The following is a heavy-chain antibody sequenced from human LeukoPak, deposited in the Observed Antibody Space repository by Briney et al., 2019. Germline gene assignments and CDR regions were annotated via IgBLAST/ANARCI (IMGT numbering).Heavy chain of an antibody. CDR3: ARVRATQTYYYGSGRVPPDY. CDR2: IIPIFGTA. D-gene: IGHD3-10*01. CDR1: GGTFSSYA. V-gene: IGHV1-69*05. Sequence: SVKVSCKASGGTFSSYAISWVRQAPGQGLEWMGGIIPIFGTANYAQKFQGRVTMTRDTSISTAYMELSSLRPEDTAVYYCARVRATQTYYYGSGRVPPDYWGQGTLVTVSS. J-gene: IGHJ4*02.